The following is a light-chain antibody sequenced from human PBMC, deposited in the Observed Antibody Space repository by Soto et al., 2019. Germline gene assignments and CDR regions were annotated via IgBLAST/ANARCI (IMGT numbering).Light chain of an antibody. CDR2: DAS. CDR1: QSISSW. CDR3: LQLNRYPLT. Sequence: DIQMTQSPSTLSASVGDRVTITCRASQSISSWLAWYQQKPGKAPKLLIFDASSLESGVPSRFSGSGSGTEFSLTIRALQPDDFATYYCLQLNRYPLTFGGGTKVDIK. J-gene: IGKJ4*01. V-gene: IGKV1-5*01.